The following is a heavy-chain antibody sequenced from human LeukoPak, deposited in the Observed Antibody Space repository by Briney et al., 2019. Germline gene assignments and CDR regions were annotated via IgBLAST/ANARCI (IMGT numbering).Heavy chain of an antibody. CDR1: GGSISGYY. CDR3: ARLTPELVTIDY. V-gene: IGHV4-59*08. CDR2: IYYSGST. J-gene: IGHJ4*02. Sequence: SEILSLTCTVSGGSISGYYWGWIRQPPGKGLEWIGYIYYSGSTNYNPSLKSRVTISVDTSKNQFSLKLSSVTAADTAVYYCARLTPELVTIDYWGQGTLVTVSS. D-gene: IGHD6-13*01.